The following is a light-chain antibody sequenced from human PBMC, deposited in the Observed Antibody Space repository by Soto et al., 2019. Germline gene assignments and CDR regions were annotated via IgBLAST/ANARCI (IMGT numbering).Light chain of an antibody. CDR2: GAS. J-gene: IGKJ2*03. Sequence: QSPSSLSASVGDRVTITCRAXQSVNRNLHWYQQRPGKAPKLLISGASSLQSGVPSRFSGSGSGTDFTLTISSLQPEDFATYYCQQSLITQYSFGQGTKLEIK. V-gene: IGKV1-39*01. CDR3: QQSLITQYS. CDR1: QSVNRN.